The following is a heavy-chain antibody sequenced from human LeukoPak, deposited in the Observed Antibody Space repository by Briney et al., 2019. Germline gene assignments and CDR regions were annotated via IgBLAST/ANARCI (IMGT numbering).Heavy chain of an antibody. CDR3: ARLFNWNGLY. V-gene: IGHV3-48*03. Sequence: PGGSLRLSCAASGFTFSSYEMNWVRQAPGKGLEWVPYISSSGSTIYYADSVKGRFTISRDNAKNSLYLQMNSLRAEDTAVYYCARLFNWNGLYWGQGTLVTVSS. CDR1: GFTFSSYE. J-gene: IGHJ4*02. CDR2: ISSSGSTI. D-gene: IGHD1-20*01.